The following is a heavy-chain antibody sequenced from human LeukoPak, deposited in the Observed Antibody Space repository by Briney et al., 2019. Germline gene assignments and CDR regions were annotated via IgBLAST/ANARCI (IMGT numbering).Heavy chain of an antibody. Sequence: SVKVSCKASGGTFSSYAISWVRQAPGQGLEWMGGIIPIFGTADYAQKFQGRVTITADESTSTAYMELSSLRSEDTAVYYCARVAVAGIDYYGMDVWGQGTTVTVSS. D-gene: IGHD6-19*01. CDR3: ARVAVAGIDYYGMDV. CDR2: IIPIFGTA. CDR1: GGTFSSYA. J-gene: IGHJ6*02. V-gene: IGHV1-69*13.